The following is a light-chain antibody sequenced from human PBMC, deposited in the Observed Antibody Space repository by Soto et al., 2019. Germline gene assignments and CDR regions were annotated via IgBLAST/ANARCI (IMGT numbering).Light chain of an antibody. CDR3: CSYAGTYSPV. V-gene: IGLV2-11*01. J-gene: IGLJ7*01. CDR2: DVS. CDR1: SSDVGAYNF. Sequence: QSALTQPPSVSGSPGQSVTISCTGTSSDVGAYNFVSWYQQYPGKAPKLIIFDVSARPSGVPDRFSGSKSGNTASLTISGLQADDEADYYGCSYAGTYSPVLGGGTQLTVL.